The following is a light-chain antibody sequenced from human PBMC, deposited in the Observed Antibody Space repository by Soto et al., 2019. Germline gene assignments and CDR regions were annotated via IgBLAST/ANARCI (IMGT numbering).Light chain of an antibody. V-gene: IGLV1-51*01. J-gene: IGLJ2*01. CDR2: DTN. Sequence: QTVVTQPPSVSAAPGQTVTISGSGRTSNIVNNFVSWYQQLPGTAPKLLIYDTNKRPSGIPHRFSGSKSGTSATLDITGLQTGDEAVYFCGSWDYTLSAVVFGGGTKVTVL. CDR1: TSNIVNNF. CDR3: GSWDYTLSAVV.